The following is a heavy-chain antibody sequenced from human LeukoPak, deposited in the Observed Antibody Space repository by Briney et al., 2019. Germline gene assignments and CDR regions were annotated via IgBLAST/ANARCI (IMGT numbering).Heavy chain of an antibody. CDR3: ARGSEDIVVVPAAIVYNWFDP. CDR2: IIPIFGTA. D-gene: IGHD2-2*01. CDR1: GGTFSSYA. J-gene: IGHJ5*02. V-gene: IGHV1-69*06. Sequence: SVKVSCKASGGTFSSYAISWVRQAPGQGLEWMGGIIPIFGTANYAQKFQGRATITADKSTSTAYMELSSLRSEDTAVYYCARGSEDIVVVPAAIVYNWFDPWGQGTLVTVSS.